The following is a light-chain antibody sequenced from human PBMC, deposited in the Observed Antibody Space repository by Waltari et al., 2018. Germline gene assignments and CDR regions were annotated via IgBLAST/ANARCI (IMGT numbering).Light chain of an antibody. J-gene: IGKJ2*01. V-gene: IGKV3-15*01. CDR1: QSVSSK. CDR3: QQYNNWPPYT. CDR2: GAS. Sequence: DTVMTQSPATLSVSPGARATLSCRASQSVSSKLAWYQQKPGQAPRLLIYGASTRATGIPARFRGSGSGTEFTLTISSLQSEDFAVYYCQQYNNWPPYTFGQGTKLEIK.